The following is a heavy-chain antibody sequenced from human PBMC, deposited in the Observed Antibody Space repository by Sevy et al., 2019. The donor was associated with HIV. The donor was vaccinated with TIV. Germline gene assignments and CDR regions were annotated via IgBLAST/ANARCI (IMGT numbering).Heavy chain of an antibody. V-gene: IGHV4-34*01. CDR1: GGSFSGYY. D-gene: IGHD3-10*01. Sequence: SETLSLTCAVYGGSFSGYYWSWIRQPPGKGLEWIGEINHSGSTNYNPSLKSRVTISVDTSKNQFSLRLSSVTAADTAVYYSARGRITMVRGRNWFDPWGQGTLVTVSS. CDR2: INHSGST. J-gene: IGHJ5*02. CDR3: ARGRITMVRGRNWFDP.